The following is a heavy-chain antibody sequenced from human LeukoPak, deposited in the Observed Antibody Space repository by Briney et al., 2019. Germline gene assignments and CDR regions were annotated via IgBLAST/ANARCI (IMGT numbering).Heavy chain of an antibody. D-gene: IGHD2-2*01. CDR1: GDSISSYY. V-gene: IGHV4-59*01. CDR2: IYYSGST. CDR3: ARGIYCSSSSCYYYFDY. J-gene: IGHJ4*02. Sequence: PSETLSLTCTVSGDSISSYYWSWIRQPPGKGLEWIGYIYYSGSTNYNPSLKSRVTISVDTSKNQFPLKLNSVTAADTAVYYCARGIYCSSSSCYYYFDYRGQGTLVTVSS.